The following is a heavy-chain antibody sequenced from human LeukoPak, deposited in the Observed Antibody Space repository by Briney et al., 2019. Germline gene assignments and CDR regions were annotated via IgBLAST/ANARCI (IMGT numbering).Heavy chain of an antibody. CDR1: GFTVISNY. J-gene: IGHJ4*02. Sequence: PGESLRLSCAASGFTVISNYMSWVRQAPGKGLEWVSVIYSGGSTYYADSVKGRFTISRDNSKNTLYLQMNSLRAEDTAVYYCARETGTKGSYIDYWGQGTLVTVSS. CDR2: IYSGGST. D-gene: IGHD1-7*01. CDR3: ARETGTKGSYIDY. V-gene: IGHV3-66*01.